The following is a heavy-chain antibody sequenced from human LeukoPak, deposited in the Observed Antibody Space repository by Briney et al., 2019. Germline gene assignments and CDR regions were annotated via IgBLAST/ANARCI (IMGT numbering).Heavy chain of an antibody. J-gene: IGHJ4*02. D-gene: IGHD6-19*01. CDR3: ARESSSGWTHFDY. CDR1: GFTFSSYG. V-gene: IGHV3-21*01. CDR2: ITSNSYYI. Sequence: PGGSLRLSCAASGFTFSSYGMNWVRQAPGKGLEWVSSITSNSYYIYYADSVKGRFTISRDNAKNSLYLQMNSLRAEDTAVYYCARESSSGWTHFDYWGQGTLVTVSS.